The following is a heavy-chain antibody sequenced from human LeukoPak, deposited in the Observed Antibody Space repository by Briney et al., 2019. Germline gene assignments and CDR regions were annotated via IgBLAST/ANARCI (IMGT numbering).Heavy chain of an antibody. D-gene: IGHD2-2*01. CDR1: GGSFSGYY. J-gene: IGHJ6*02. V-gene: IGHV4-34*01. CDR3: AHLNGYCSSTSCSHYYYYGMDV. CDR2: INHSGST. Sequence: SETLSLTCAVYGGSFSGYYWSWIRQPPGKGLEWIGEINHSGSTTYNPSLKSRVTISVDTSKNQFALRLSSVAAADTAVYYCAHLNGYCSSTSCSHYYYYGMDVWGQGTTVTVSS.